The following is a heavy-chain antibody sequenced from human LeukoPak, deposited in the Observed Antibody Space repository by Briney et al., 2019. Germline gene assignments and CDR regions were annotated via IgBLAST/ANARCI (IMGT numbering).Heavy chain of an antibody. CDR2: ISYDGSNK. CDR3: ARGFYDSSGYYLDY. D-gene: IGHD3-22*01. Sequence: VGSLRLSCAASGFTFSSYGVHWVRQAPGKGLEWVAVISYDGSNKYYADSVKGRFTISRDNSKNTLYLQMNSLRAEDTAVYYCARGFYDSSGYYLDYWGQGTLFTAFS. J-gene: IGHJ4*02. CDR1: GFTFSSYG. V-gene: IGHV3-30*03.